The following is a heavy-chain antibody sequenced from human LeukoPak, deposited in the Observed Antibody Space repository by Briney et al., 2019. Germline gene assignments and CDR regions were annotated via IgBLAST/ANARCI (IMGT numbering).Heavy chain of an antibody. CDR1: GFIVGSNY. Sequence: GGSLRLSCAASGFIVGSNYMSWVRQAPGKGLEWVSVIYSGGSTYYADSVKGRFTISRDNSKNTLYLQMNSLRAEDTAVYYCARVALWGSSWYNFDYWGQGTLVTVSS. J-gene: IGHJ4*02. CDR3: ARVALWGSSWYNFDY. D-gene: IGHD6-13*01. V-gene: IGHV3-53*01. CDR2: IYSGGST.